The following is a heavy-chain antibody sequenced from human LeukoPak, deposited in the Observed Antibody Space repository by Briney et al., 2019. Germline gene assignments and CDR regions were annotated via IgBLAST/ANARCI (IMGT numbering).Heavy chain of an antibody. V-gene: IGHV1-24*01. Sequence: ASVKVSCKVSGYTLTELSMHWVRQAPGKGLEWMGGFDPEDGETIYAQKFQGRVTMTEDTSTDTAYMELSSLRSEDTAVYYFATTPQYGPGRWFDPWGQGTLVTVSS. D-gene: IGHD3-10*01. J-gene: IGHJ5*02. CDR3: ATTPQYGPGRWFDP. CDR2: FDPEDGET. CDR1: GYTLTELS.